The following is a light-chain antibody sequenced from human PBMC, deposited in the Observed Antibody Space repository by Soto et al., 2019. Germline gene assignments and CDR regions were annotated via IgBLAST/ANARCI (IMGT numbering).Light chain of an antibody. CDR2: DAS. CDR3: QQYNSPAT. J-gene: IGKJ2*01. CDR1: QSISRW. Sequence: GDRVPITCRASQSISRWLTWYQQKPGKAPKVLIYDASSLESGVPSRFSGSGSGTEFTLTITSLQPDDLGTYYCQQYNSPATFGQGTKLEIK. V-gene: IGKV1-5*01.